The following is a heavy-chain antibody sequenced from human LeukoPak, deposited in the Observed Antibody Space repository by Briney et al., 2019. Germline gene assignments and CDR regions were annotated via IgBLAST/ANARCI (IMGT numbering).Heavy chain of an antibody. CDR2: ISGSGGST. J-gene: IGHJ4*02. D-gene: IGHD1-26*01. CDR1: GFTVSSNY. CDR3: AKGIRGSYYYFDF. V-gene: IGHV3-23*01. Sequence: GGSLRLSCAASGFTVSSNYMSWVRQAPGKGLEWVSAISGSGGSTYYADSVKGRFTISRDNSKNTLYLQMNSLRAEDTAVYYCAKGIRGSYYYFDFWGQGTLVTVSS.